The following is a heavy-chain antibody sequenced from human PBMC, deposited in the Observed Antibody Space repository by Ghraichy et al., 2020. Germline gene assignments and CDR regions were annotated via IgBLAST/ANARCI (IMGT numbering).Heavy chain of an antibody. J-gene: IGHJ4*02. CDR2: IYDSGST. V-gene: IGHV4-61*01. CDR1: GGSVSSGSYY. D-gene: IGHD1-26*01. Sequence: SQTLSLTCIVSGGSVSSGSYYWSWIRQPPGKGLEWIGYIYDSGSTDYNPSLKSRVTIAADTSKNQFSLKLSSVTAADTAVYYCARGRIVVVTGYYFDNWGQGTVVTVSS. CDR3: ARGRIVVVTGYYFDN.